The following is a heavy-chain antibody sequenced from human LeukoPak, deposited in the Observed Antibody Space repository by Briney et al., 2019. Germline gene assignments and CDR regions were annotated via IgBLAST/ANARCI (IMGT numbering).Heavy chain of an antibody. CDR2: IYYSGST. CDR1: GGSISTISYY. CDR3: ARGPYYYDSSGYYYDY. D-gene: IGHD3-22*01. J-gene: IGHJ4*02. Sequence: PSETLSLTCTVSGGSISTISYYWGWIRQPPGKGLEWIGSIYYSGSTYYSPSLKSRVTISVDTSKKQFSLKLSSVTAADTAVYYCARGPYYYDSSGYYYDYWGQGTLVTVSS. V-gene: IGHV4-39*07.